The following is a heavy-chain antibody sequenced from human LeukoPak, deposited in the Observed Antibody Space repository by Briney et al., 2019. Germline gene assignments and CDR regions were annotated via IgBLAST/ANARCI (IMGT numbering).Heavy chain of an antibody. D-gene: IGHD2-2*03. J-gene: IGHJ5*02. V-gene: IGHV1-18*01. CDR2: VSTYSGNT. CDR1: GYTFTSSG. Sequence: ASVKVSCKASGYTFTSSGISWVRRAHGQGLEWKGWVSTYSGNTNYAQKFQGRVTMTRDTSTNTAYMELKNLRPDDTAIYYCARDLGYCSFGFGLGNCNRKWFDPWGQGTLVSVSS. CDR3: ARDLGYCSFGFGLGNCNRKWFDP.